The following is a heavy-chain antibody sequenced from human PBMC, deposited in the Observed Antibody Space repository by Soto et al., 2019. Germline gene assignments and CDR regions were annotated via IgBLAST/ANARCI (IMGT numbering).Heavy chain of an antibody. D-gene: IGHD2-2*01. CDR1: GFTFSSYA. Sequence: GGSLRLSCAASGFTFSSYAMSWVRQAPGKGLEWVSAISGSGGSTYYADSVKGRFTISRDNSKNTLYLQMNSLRAEDTAVYYCAKVAIVVVPAADDAFDIWGQGTMVTVSS. CDR3: AKVAIVVVPAADDAFDI. CDR2: ISGSGGST. V-gene: IGHV3-23*01. J-gene: IGHJ3*02.